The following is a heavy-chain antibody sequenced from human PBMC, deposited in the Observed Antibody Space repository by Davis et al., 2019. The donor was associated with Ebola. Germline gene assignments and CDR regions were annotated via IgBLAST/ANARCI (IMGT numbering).Heavy chain of an antibody. CDR3: ADSGYYLNGMDV. CDR2: IIPIFGTA. J-gene: IGHJ6*02. CDR1: GSTFSSYA. D-gene: IGHD3-22*01. Sequence: SVKVSCKASGSTFSSYAISWVRQAPGQGLEWMGGIIPIFGTANYAQKFQGRVTITADKSTSTAYMELSSLRSEDTAVYYCADSGYYLNGMDVWGQGTTVTVSS. V-gene: IGHV1-69*06.